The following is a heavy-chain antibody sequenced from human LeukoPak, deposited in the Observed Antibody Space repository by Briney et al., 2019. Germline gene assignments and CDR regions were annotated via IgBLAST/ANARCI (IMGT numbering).Heavy chain of an antibody. Sequence: GGSLRLSCAASGLTFRSYSMSWVRQAPGKGLEWVSYISSSNTSIYYGDSVKGRFTISRDNAENSLYLQMNSLRAEDTAVYYCARGSSSGRGALDYWGQGTLVTVSS. V-gene: IGHV3-48*04. CDR2: ISSSNTSI. CDR3: ARGSSSGRGALDY. CDR1: GLTFRSYS. D-gene: IGHD6-6*01. J-gene: IGHJ4*02.